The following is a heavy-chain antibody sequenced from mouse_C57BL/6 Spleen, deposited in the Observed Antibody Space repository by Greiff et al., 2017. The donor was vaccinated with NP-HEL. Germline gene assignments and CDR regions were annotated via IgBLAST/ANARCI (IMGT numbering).Heavy chain of an antibody. J-gene: IGHJ4*01. CDR3: AHYYGSRYAMDY. V-gene: IGHV1-19*01. CDR1: GYTFTDYY. D-gene: IGHD1-1*01. CDR2: INPYNGGT. Sequence: VQLKQSGPVLVKPGASVKMSCKASGYTFTDYYMNWVKQSHGKSLEWIGVINPYNGGTSYNQKFKGKATLTVDKSSSTAYMELNSLTSEDSAVYYCAHYYGSRYAMDYWGQGTSVTVSS.